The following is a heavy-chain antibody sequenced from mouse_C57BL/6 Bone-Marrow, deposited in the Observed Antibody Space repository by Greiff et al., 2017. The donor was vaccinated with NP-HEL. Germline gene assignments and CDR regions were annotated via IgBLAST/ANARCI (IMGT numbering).Heavy chain of an antibody. CDR2: IDPSDSET. J-gene: IGHJ3*01. Sequence: VQLQPGAELVRPGSSVKLSCKASGYTFTSYWLHWVKQRPIQALEWIGNIDPSDSETHYNQNFKDKATLTVDKSSSTAYLQLSSLTSEDSAVYYCAREGFAYWGPGTLVTVSA. V-gene: IGHV1-52*01. CDR3: AREGFAY. CDR1: GYTFTSYW.